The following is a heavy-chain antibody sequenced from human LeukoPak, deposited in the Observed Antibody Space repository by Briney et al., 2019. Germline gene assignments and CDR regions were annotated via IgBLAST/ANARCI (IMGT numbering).Heavy chain of an antibody. CDR3: AKTGSRVGYGPPWYYYGMDV. J-gene: IGHJ6*04. CDR2: ISGSRDIS. V-gene: IGHV3-23*01. CDR1: GFTFSTYG. Sequence: PGGSLRLSCAASGFTFSTYGMGWVRQPPGQGLEWVSAISGSRDISYYADSVKGRFTISRDNSKNTLYLQMNSLRAEDTAVYHCAKTGSRVGYGPPWYYYGMDVWGKGTTVTVSS. D-gene: IGHD5-18*01.